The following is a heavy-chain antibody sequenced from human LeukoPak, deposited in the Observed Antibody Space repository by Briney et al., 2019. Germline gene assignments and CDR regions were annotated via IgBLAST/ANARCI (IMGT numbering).Heavy chain of an antibody. D-gene: IGHD1-14*01. CDR2: ISYDGSNK. CDR1: GFTFSSYA. J-gene: IGHJ5*02. CDR3: ARDSPTGGWFDP. V-gene: IGHV3-30-3*01. Sequence: GRSLRLSCAASGFTFSSYAMHWVRQAPGKGLEWVAVISYDGSNKYYADSVKGRFTISRDNSKNTLYLQMDSLRAEDTAVYYCARDSPTGGWFDPWGQGTLVTVSS.